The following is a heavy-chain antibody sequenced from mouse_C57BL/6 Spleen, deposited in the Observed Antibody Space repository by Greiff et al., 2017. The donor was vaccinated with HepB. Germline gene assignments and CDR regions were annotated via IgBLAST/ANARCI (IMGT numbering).Heavy chain of an antibody. D-gene: IGHD6-1*01. Sequence: EVKLMESEGGLVQPGSSMKLSCTASGFTFSDYYMAWVRQVPEKGLEWVANINYDGSSTYYLDSLKSRFIISRDNAKNILYLQMSSLKSEDTATYYCARGGGNFDYWGQGTTLTVSS. CDR2: INYDGSST. V-gene: IGHV5-16*01. CDR3: ARGGGNFDY. J-gene: IGHJ2*01. CDR1: GFTFSDYY.